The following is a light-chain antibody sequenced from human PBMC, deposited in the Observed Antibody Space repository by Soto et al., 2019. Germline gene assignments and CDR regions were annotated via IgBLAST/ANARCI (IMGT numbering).Light chain of an antibody. CDR3: EQDGASPPVYA. J-gene: IGKJ2*01. CDR2: GAS. V-gene: IGKV3-20*01. Sequence: EIVLTQSPGTLSLSPGERATLSCRTSLSDRHTNFAWYQQKPGQAPRPLIYGASSRATGIPDRFRGSGSGTDFTLTISRLQHDDFAVYYCEQDGASPPVYAFGQGTKLEIK. CDR1: LSDRHTN.